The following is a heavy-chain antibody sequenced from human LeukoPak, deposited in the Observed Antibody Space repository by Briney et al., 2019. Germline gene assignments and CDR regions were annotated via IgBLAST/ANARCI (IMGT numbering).Heavy chain of an antibody. D-gene: IGHD6-13*01. V-gene: IGHV4-30-4*08. CDR2: IYYSGST. CDR3: AREQLATWFDP. CDR1: GGSISSGDYY. Sequence: SQTLSLTCTVSGGSISSGDYYWSWIRQPPGKGLEWIGYIYYSGSTYYNPSLKSRVTISVDTSKIQFSLKLSSVTAADTAVYYCAREQLATWFDPWGQGTLVTVSS. J-gene: IGHJ5*02.